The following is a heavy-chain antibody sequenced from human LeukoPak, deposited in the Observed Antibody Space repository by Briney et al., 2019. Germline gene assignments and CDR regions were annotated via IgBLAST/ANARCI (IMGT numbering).Heavy chain of an antibody. D-gene: IGHD2-15*01. V-gene: IGHV4-59*08. CDR3: ARHRDIVGNWFDP. CDR1: GGSISSYY. Sequence: SETLSLTCTVSGGSISSYYLSWIRQPPGKGLEWIGYIYYSGSNNYNPSIKRRVTISVDTSKNQFSLKLSSVTAADTAVYYCARHRDIVGNWFDPWGQGTLVTVSS. J-gene: IGHJ5*02. CDR2: IYYSGSN.